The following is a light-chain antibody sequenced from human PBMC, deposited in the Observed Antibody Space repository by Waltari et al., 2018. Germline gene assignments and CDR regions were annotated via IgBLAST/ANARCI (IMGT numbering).Light chain of an antibody. J-gene: IGLJ2*01. V-gene: IGLV2-23*01. CDR2: EGN. Sequence: SAPTPPPSASGLPRQPTITTSPATTSAPGTSYFSVSWYQHHPDQAPRLSIYEGNVRPSGVSVGFSGAKSGNAASLRITGLQAVDEAHYYCCSYGVRVFFGGGTKRTVL. CDR1: TSAPGTSYFS. CDR3: CSYGVRVF.